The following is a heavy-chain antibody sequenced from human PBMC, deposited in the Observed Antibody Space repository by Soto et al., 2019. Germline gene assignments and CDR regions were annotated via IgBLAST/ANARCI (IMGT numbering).Heavy chain of an antibody. CDR3: ASLYSSRPILDP. D-gene: IGHD6-13*01. CDR1: GGTCSSYT. J-gene: IGHJ5*02. Sequence: QAQLVQYGAEVKKPGSSVKDTCNASGGTCSSYTISWVRHAPGQGLEWMGRIIPILGIANYAQKFQGRVTITADKSTSTAYMELSSLRSEDTAVYYCASLYSSRPILDPWGQGTLVTVSS. CDR2: IIPILGIA. V-gene: IGHV1-69*02.